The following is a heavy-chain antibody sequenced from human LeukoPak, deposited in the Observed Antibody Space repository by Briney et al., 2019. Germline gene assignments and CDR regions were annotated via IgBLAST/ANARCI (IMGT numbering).Heavy chain of an antibody. CDR1: GFTFSSYA. V-gene: IGHV3-23*01. Sequence: GGSLGLSCAASGFTFSSYAMSWVRQAPGKGLEWVSGISGSGGSTYYADSVEGRFTISRDNSKNTLDLQMNRLRGEDTAVYYCAKEGPGYYDSTGYYRYFFDYWGQGTLVTVSS. J-gene: IGHJ4*02. CDR2: ISGSGGST. D-gene: IGHD3-22*01. CDR3: AKEGPGYYDSTGYYRYFFDY.